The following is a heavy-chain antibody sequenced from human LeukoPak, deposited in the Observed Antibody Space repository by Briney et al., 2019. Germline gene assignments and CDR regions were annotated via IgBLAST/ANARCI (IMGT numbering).Heavy chain of an antibody. Sequence: KSSQTLSLTCTVSGGSISSGDYYWSWIRQPPGKGLEWIGYIYYSGSTYYNPSLKSRVTISVDTSKNQFSLKLSSATAADTAVYYCARHRAPVSGADYWGQGNLVTVSS. J-gene: IGHJ4*02. V-gene: IGHV4-30-4*08. CDR1: GGSISSGDYY. CDR3: ARHRAPVSGADY. CDR2: IYYSGST. D-gene: IGHD3-16*01.